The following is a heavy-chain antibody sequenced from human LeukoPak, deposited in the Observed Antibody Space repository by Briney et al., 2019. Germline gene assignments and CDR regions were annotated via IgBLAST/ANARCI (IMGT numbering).Heavy chain of an antibody. CDR1: GGSISRYY. D-gene: IGHD4-11*01. CDR3: ARGGVVTTDPYYYYYMDV. V-gene: IGHV4-4*07. J-gene: IGHJ6*03. CDR2: IYTSGSN. Sequence: PSETLSLTCTVSGGSISRYYGSWIRQPPGKGLEWIGRIYTSGSNNYNPSLKRRVTMSVDTSKNQFCLKLSSVTAADTAVYYCARGGVVTTDPYYYYYMDVWGKGTTVTVSS.